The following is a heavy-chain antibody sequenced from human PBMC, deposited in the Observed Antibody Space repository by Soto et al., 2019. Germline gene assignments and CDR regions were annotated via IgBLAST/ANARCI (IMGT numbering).Heavy chain of an antibody. V-gene: IGHV3-30*18. Sequence: QVQLVESGGGVVQPGRSLRLSCAASGFTFSSYGMHWVRQAPGKGLEWVAVISYDGSNKYYADSVKGRFTISRDNSKNPLYLQNHCPSAEATAVYSLAKAPALLEYPPDYYGIDVWGKGTTVTFSA. D-gene: IGHD2-2*01. CDR2: ISYDGSNK. CDR3: AKAPALLEYPPDYYGIDV. CDR1: GFTFSSYG. J-gene: IGHJ6*04.